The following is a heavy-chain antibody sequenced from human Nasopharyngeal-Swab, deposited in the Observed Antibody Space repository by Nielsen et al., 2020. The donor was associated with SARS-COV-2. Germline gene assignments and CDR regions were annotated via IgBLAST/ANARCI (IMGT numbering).Heavy chain of an antibody. D-gene: IGHD5-18*01. Sequence: GGSLKLSCAASGFTVSSNYMSWVRQAPGKGLEWVSSISSSSGYIYYADSVKGRFTISRDNAKNSLYLQMNSLRAEDTAVFYCARALGYSYGKDAFDIWGQGTMVTVSS. V-gene: IGHV3-21*01. CDR1: GFTVSSNY. CDR3: ARALGYSYGKDAFDI. CDR2: ISSSSGYI. J-gene: IGHJ3*02.